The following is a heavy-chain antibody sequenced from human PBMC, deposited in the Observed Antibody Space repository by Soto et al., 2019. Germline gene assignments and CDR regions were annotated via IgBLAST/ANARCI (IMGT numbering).Heavy chain of an antibody. V-gene: IGHV3-74*01. Sequence: EVQLVESGGGLVQPGGSLRLSCAASGFTFSSYWMHWVRQAPGKGRVWVSRINSDGSSTSYADSVKGRFTISRDNAKNTLYLQMNSLRAEDTAGYYCVRTSLVVAAATREDYWGQGPLVTVSS. J-gene: IGHJ4*02. CDR2: INSDGSST. CDR3: VRTSLVVAAATREDY. CDR1: GFTFSSYW. D-gene: IGHD2-15*01.